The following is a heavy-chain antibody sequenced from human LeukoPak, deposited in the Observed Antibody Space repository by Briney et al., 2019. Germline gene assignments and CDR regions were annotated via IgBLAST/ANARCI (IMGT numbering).Heavy chain of an antibody. J-gene: IGHJ4*02. CDR2: INPYSGGT. CDR3: ARDRAATIMVDY. V-gene: IGHV1-2*02. D-gene: IGHD2-15*01. CDR1: GYTFTDYY. Sequence: SVKVSCKASGYTFTDYYMHWVRQAPGQGLEWMGWINPYSGGTDYAQKFQGRVTMTRDTSINAAYMELSRLRSDDTAVYYCARDRAATIMVDYWGQGTLVTVSS.